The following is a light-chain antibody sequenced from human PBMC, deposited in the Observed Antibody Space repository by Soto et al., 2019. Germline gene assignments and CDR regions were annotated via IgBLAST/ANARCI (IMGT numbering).Light chain of an antibody. CDR2: EVT. V-gene: IGLV2-14*01. CDR1: SSDVGGSDF. J-gene: IGLJ1*01. CDR3: SSYTITSSHV. Sequence: QSALTPPASVSGSPGQSITISCTGTSSDVGGSDFVSWYRQYPGQAPKILIYEVTHRPSGVPDRFSGSKSGNTASLTISGLQADDEADYYCSSYTITSSHVFGPGTKLTVL.